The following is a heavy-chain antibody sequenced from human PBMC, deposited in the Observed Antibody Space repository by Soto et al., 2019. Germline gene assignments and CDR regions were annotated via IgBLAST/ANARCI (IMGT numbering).Heavy chain of an antibody. V-gene: IGHV3-15*01. CDR3: GDLDGSYFGMDV. D-gene: IGHD3-10*01. CDR2: IKSKAVGETI. CDR1: KVTAW. J-gene: IGHJ6*02. Sequence: EVQLVASGGGLVKPGGSLRLSCGASKVTAWMSWVRQAPGKGLEWVGRIKSKAVGETIDYAAPVQGRFTISKDDSKDMVELEMNSLKIEDTAVYSCGDLDGSYFGMDVWGQGTTVIVSS.